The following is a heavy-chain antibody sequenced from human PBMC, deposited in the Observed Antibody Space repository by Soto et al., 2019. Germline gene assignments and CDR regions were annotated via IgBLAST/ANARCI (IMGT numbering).Heavy chain of an antibody. CDR2: MSRNGDNT. D-gene: IGHD3-22*01. CDR1: GFTFSSYE. V-gene: IGHV3-23*01. Sequence: PGGSLSLYCAASGFTFSSYEMNWVRQAPGKGLEWVSSMSRNGDNTYYADSVKGRFTISRDNSKNTLYLQMNSLRAEDTAIYYCAKDESNSNPLYYFDFWGPGTLVTVSS. J-gene: IGHJ4*02. CDR3: AKDESNSNPLYYFDF.